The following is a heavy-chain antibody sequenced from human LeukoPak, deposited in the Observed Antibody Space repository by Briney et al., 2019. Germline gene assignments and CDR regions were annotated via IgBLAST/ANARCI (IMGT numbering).Heavy chain of an antibody. CDR2: IKQDGSEK. CDR3: ARDGXAVAGXLEAFDX. CDR1: GFTFSSYA. J-gene: IGHJ3*02. Sequence: GGSLRLSCAASGFTFSSYAMSWVRQAPGKGLEWVANIKQDGSEKYYVDSVKGRFTISRDNAKNSLYLQMNSLRAEDTAVYYCARDGXAVAGXLEAFDXWGXXTXXXVSS. D-gene: IGHD6-19*01. V-gene: IGHV3-7*01.